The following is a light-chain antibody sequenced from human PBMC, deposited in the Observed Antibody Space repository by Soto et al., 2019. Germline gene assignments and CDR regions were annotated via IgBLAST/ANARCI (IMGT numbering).Light chain of an antibody. V-gene: IGKV1-39*01. Sequence: DILMTQSPSSLSASVGDRVTITCRAGQNINAYLNWYQQKPGKAPRLLIYAASNLQSGVPSRFSGSGSGAHFTLTISSLQPEDFASYFCQQTFSPTFTFGPGTSVDFK. J-gene: IGKJ3*01. CDR2: AAS. CDR3: QQTFSPTFT. CDR1: QNINAY.